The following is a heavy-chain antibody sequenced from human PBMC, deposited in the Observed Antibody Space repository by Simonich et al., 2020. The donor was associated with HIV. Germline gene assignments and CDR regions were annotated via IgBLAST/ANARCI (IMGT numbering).Heavy chain of an antibody. CDR3: ARHWGYDFWSGYYFDY. D-gene: IGHD3-3*01. CDR2: NYFMRGT. J-gene: IGHJ4*02. CDR1: GGSISSSSYY. V-gene: IGHV4-39*01. Sequence: QLQLQESGPGLVKPSETLSLTCTVSGGSISSSSYYWGWIRQPPGMGLEWIGSNYFMRGTYYNPSLKSRVTISVDTSKNQFSLKLSSVTAADTAVYYCARHWGYDFWSGYYFDYWGQGTLVTVSS.